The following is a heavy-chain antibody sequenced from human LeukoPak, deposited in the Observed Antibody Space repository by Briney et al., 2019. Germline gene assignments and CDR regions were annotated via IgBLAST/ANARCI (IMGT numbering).Heavy chain of an antibody. CDR3: ARDGIVATDPTFDY. Sequence: GGSLRLSCAASGFAFSSYAMHWVRQAPGKGLEWVAVISYDGSNKYYADSVKGRFTISRDNSKNTLYLQMNSLRAEDTAVYYCARDGIVATDPTFDYWGQGTLVTASS. V-gene: IGHV3-30*04. CDR1: GFAFSSYA. J-gene: IGHJ4*02. D-gene: IGHD5-12*01. CDR2: ISYDGSNK.